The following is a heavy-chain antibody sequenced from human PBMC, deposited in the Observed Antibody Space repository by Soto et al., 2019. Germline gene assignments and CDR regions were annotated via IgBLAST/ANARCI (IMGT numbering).Heavy chain of an antibody. CDR3: AITYCSGGSCYSHVRKVDY. Sequence: QVQLQESGPGLVKPSQTLSLTCTVSGGSISSGDYYWSWIRQPPGKGMEWIGYIYYSGSTYYNPSLKSRVTISVDTSKNQLYLKLSSVTAADTAVYYCAITYCSGGSCYSHVRKVDYWGQGTLVTVSS. CDR1: GGSISSGDYY. CDR2: IYYSGST. V-gene: IGHV4-30-4*01. D-gene: IGHD2-15*01. J-gene: IGHJ4*02.